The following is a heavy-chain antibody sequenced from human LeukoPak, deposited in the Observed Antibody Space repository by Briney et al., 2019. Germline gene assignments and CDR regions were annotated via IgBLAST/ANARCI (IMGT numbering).Heavy chain of an antibody. CDR3: AKLGVTTPVDY. CDR1: GFTVSSNY. J-gene: IGHJ4*02. D-gene: IGHD4-17*01. CDR2: IYSDGST. Sequence: GGSLRLSCAASGFTVSSNYMSWVRQAPGKGLEWVSEIYSDGSTYYAASVKGRFSISRDNSKNTVYLQMNSLRAEDTAVYYCAKLGVTTPVDYWGQGTLVTVSS. V-gene: IGHV3-53*01.